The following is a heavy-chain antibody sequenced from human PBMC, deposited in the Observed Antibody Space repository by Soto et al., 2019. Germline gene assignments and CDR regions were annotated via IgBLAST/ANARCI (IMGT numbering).Heavy chain of an antibody. CDR3: ARDHIAVRPGWFDP. D-gene: IGHD6-19*01. CDR2: ISAYNGDT. V-gene: IGHV1-18*04. Sequence: QVQLVQSGAEVKRPGASVKVSCKASGYTFTTNGISWVRQAPGQGLEWMGWISAYNGDTNSAPNLQGRVTMTTDASTSTAYMELRSLRSDDTAVYYCARDHIAVRPGWFDPWGQGTLVTVSS. CDR1: GYTFTTNG. J-gene: IGHJ5*02.